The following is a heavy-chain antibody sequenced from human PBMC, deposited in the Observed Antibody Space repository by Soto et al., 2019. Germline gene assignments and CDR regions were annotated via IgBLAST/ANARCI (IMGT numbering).Heavy chain of an antibody. CDR2: IRNKANSYFT. D-gene: IGHD2-8*01. CDR3: ARALSGAGVFFDY. Sequence: GGSLRLSCAASGFTFSDHYMDWVRQAPGKRLEWVGRIRNKANSYFTEYAASVKGRFTISRDNAKNSLYLQMNSLRAEDTAVYYCARALSGAGVFFDYWGQGTLVTVSS. J-gene: IGHJ4*02. V-gene: IGHV3-72*01. CDR1: GFTFSDHY.